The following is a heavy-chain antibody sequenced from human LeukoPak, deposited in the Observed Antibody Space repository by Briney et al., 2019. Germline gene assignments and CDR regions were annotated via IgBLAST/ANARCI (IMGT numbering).Heavy chain of an antibody. V-gene: IGHV1-18*01. D-gene: IGHD3-22*01. J-gene: IGHJ6*02. CDR2: ISAYNGNT. Sequence: ASVKVSCKASGYTFTSYGISWVRQAPGQGLEWMGWISAYNGNTNYAQKLQGRVTMTTDTSTSTAYMELRSLRSDDTAVYYCARVSYYDSSGYYPQDYYYGMDVWGQGTTVTVSS. CDR1: GYTFTSYG. CDR3: ARVSYYDSSGYYPQDYYYGMDV.